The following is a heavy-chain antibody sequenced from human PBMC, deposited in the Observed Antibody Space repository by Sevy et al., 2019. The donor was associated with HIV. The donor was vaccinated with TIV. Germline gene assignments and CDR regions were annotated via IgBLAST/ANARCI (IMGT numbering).Heavy chain of an antibody. CDR2: IKSKTDGGTT. J-gene: IGHJ3*02. CDR1: AFTFSNAW. Sequence: GGSLRLSCAASAFTFSNAWMSWVRQAPGKGLEWVGRIKSKTDGGTTDYAAPVKGRFTISRDDSKNTLYLQMNSLKTEDTAVYYCTTDRGDHVAFDIWGQGTMVTVSS. V-gene: IGHV3-15*01. CDR3: TTDRGDHVAFDI. D-gene: IGHD2-21*02.